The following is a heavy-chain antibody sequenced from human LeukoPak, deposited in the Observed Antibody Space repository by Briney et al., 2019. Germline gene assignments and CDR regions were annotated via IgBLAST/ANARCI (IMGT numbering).Heavy chain of an antibody. CDR1: GNTFTSYY. CDR3: ARTWLRYSSSWYLDY. V-gene: IGHV1-46*01. D-gene: IGHD6-13*01. Sequence: ASVKVSCKASGNTFTSYYMHWVRQAPGQGLEWMGIINPSGGSTSYAQKFQGRVTLTRDTSTSTVYMELSSLRSEDTAVYYCARTWLRYSSSWYLDYWGQGTLVTVSS. CDR2: INPSGGST. J-gene: IGHJ4*02.